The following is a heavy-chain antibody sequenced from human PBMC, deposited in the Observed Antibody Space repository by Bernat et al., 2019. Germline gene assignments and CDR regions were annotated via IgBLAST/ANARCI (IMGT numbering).Heavy chain of an antibody. CDR2: IIPILGIA. D-gene: IGHD6-13*01. Sequence: QVQLVQSGAEVKKPGSSVKVSCKASGGTFSSYTISWVRQAPGQGLEWMGRIIPILGIANYAQKFQGRVTITADKSTSTAYMELSSLRSEDTAMYYCARGGIAAAAPFDYWGQGTLVPVSS. J-gene: IGHJ4*02. CDR3: ARGGIAAAAPFDY. V-gene: IGHV1-69*02. CDR1: GGTFSSYT.